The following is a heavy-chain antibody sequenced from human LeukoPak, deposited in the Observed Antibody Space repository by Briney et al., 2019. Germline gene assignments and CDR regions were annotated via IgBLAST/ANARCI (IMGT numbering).Heavy chain of an antibody. V-gene: IGHV4-34*01. Sequence: PSETLSLTCAVYGGSFSGYYWSWIRQPPGKGLEWIGEINHSGSTNYNPSLKSRVTISVDTSKNQFSLKLSSVTAADTAVYYCARAAGNLSGDYWGQGTLVTVSS. CDR2: INHSGST. CDR1: GGSFSGYY. D-gene: IGHD3-10*01. CDR3: ARAAGNLSGDY. J-gene: IGHJ4*02.